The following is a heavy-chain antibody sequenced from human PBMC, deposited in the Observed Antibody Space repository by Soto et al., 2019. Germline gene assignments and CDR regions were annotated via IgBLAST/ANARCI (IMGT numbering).Heavy chain of an antibody. CDR1: GGSISSSSYY. Sequence: SETLSLTCTVSGGSISSSSYYWGWIRQPPGKGLEWIGNIYYSGSTYYNPSLKSRVTISVDTSKNQFSLKLISVTAADTAVYYCARVVRNAWYSFDYWGQGTLVTVSS. J-gene: IGHJ4*02. V-gene: IGHV4-39*07. CDR3: ARVVRNAWYSFDY. CDR2: IYYSGST. D-gene: IGHD6-19*01.